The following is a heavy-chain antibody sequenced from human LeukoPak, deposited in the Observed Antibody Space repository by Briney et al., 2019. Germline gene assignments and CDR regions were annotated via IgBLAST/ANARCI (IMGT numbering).Heavy chain of an antibody. CDR2: IKSNSDGGTT. Sequence: GGSLRLSCAASGFTFSNAWMSWVRQTPGKGLEWVGRIKSNSDGGTTDYAAPVKGRFTISRDDSRNTLYLHMNSLKIEDTAVFYCTTAPLDYYSFMDVWGKGTTVTVSS. CDR3: TTAPLDYYSFMDV. J-gene: IGHJ6*03. V-gene: IGHV3-15*01. CDR1: GFTFSNAW.